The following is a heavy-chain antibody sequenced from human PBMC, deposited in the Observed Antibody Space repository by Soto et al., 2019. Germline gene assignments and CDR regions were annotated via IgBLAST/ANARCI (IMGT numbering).Heavy chain of an antibody. J-gene: IGHJ4*02. CDR2: IKSKTDGGTT. V-gene: IGHV3-15*07. CDR1: GFTFSNAW. CDR3: TTSAEGVVVAATS. Sequence: EVQLVESGGGLVQPGGSLRLSCAASGFTFSNAWMNWVRQAPGKGLEWVGRIKSKTDGGTTDYAAPVKGRFTISRDDSKNTLYLQMNSLKTEDTAVYYCTTSAEGVVVAATSRGQGTLVTVSS. D-gene: IGHD2-15*01.